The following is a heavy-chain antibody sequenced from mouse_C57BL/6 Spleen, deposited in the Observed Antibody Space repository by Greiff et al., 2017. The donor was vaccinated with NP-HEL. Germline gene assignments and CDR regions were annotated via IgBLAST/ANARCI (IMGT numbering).Heavy chain of an antibody. CDR2: INPNNGGT. J-gene: IGHJ3*01. Sequence: EVQLQQSGPELVKPGASVKIPCKASGYTFTDYNMDWVKQSHGKSLEWIGDINPNNGGTIYNQKFKGKATLTVDKSSSTAYMELRSLTSEDTAVYYCASTYYSNWFAYWGLGTLVTVSA. D-gene: IGHD2-5*01. V-gene: IGHV1-18*01. CDR3: ASTYYSNWFAY. CDR1: GYTFTDYN.